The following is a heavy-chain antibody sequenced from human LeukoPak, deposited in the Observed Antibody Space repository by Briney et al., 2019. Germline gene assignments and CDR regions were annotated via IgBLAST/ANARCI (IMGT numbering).Heavy chain of an antibody. CDR1: GYTFTGYY. J-gene: IGHJ3*02. V-gene: IGHV1-2*02. D-gene: IGHD3-22*01. CDR2: INPNNHGT. CDR3: ATWMYYYDSSGYPILSDAFDI. Sequence: ASVKVSCKASGYTFTGYYIHWVRQVPGQGLEWMGWINPNNHGTNYAQKFQGRVTMTRDTSISTAYMELSRLRSDDTAVYYCATWMYYYDSSGYPILSDAFDIWGQGTMVTVSS.